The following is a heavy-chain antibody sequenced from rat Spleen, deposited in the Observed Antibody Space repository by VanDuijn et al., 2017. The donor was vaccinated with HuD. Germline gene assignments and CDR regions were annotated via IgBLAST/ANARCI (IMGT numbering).Heavy chain of an antibody. J-gene: IGHJ4*01. D-gene: IGHD4-3*01. V-gene: IGHV5-29*01. CDR3: ATGGGTRVMDA. CDR1: GFTFSSFP. Sequence: EVQLVESDGGLVQPGRSLKLSCAASGFTFSSFPMAWVRQAPKKGLEWVATISYADTSGHSGTYYRDSVKGRFTISRDHAKSTLYLQMDSLRSEDTATYYCATGGGTRVMDAWGQGASVTVSS. CDR2: ISYADTSGHSGT.